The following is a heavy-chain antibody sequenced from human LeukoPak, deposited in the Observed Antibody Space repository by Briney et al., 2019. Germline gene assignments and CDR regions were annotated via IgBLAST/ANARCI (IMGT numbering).Heavy chain of an antibody. CDR3: ARGRYYFDC. CDR2: INYSGNT. V-gene: IGHV4-31*03. Sequence: SETLSLTCTVSGGSISSGGYYWSWIRQHPGKGLEWIGYINYSGNTFYNPSLKSRLTISVDTSKNQFSLKLSSVTAADTAVYYCARGRYYFDCWGQGTLVTVSP. CDR1: GGSISSGGYY. J-gene: IGHJ4*02.